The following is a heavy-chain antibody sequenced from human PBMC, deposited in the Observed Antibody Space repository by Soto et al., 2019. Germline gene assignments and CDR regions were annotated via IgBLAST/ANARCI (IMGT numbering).Heavy chain of an antibody. V-gene: IGHV1-69*13. CDR1: GGTFSSYA. CDR2: IIPIFGTA. J-gene: IGHJ3*02. Sequence: GASVKVSCKASGGTFSSYAISWVRQAPGQGLEWMGGIIPIFGTANYAQKFQGRVTITADESTSTAYMELSSLRSEDTAVYYCGSTNYNPSLKSRVTISVDTSKTQFSLKLSSVTAADTAVYYCARGRGDDFWSGYHFGLDPRDDAFDIWGQGTMVTVSS. D-gene: IGHD3-10*01. CDR3: GSTNYNPSLKSRVTISVDTSKTQFSLKLSSVTAADTAVYYCARGRGDDFWSGYHFGLDPRDDAFDI.